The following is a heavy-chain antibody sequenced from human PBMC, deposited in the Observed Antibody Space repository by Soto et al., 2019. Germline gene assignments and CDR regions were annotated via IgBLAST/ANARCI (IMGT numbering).Heavy chain of an antibody. CDR3: ARETNRGYSCGNWFDP. V-gene: IGHV3-7*03. J-gene: IGHJ5*02. Sequence: PGGSLRLSCAASGFTFSSYWMSWVRQAPGKGLEWVANIKQDGSEKYYVDSVKGRFTISRDNAKNSLYLQMNSLRAQDTAVYYCARETNRGYSCGNWFDPWGQRTLVTVSS. CDR1: GFTFSSYW. CDR2: IKQDGSEK. D-gene: IGHD5-18*01.